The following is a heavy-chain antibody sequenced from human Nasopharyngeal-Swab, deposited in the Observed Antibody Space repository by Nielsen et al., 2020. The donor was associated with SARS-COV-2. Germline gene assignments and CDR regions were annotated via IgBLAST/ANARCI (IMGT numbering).Heavy chain of an antibody. CDR2: IYHSGST. D-gene: IGHD3-10*01. CDR1: GGSIRSGGGS. Sequence: SETLSLTCTVSGGSIRSGGGSWNWIRQPPGKGLDWIGYIYHSGSTYYNPSLKSRVTISIDRSKNQFSLNLTSVTAADTAVYHCARGPLWFGESNYFDYWGQGTLVTVPS. J-gene: IGHJ4*02. V-gene: IGHV4-30-2*01. CDR3: ARGPLWFGESNYFDY.